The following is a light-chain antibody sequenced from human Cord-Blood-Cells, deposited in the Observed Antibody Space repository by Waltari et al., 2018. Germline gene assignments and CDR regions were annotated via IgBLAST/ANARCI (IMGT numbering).Light chain of an antibody. CDR2: GNS. Sequence: QSVLTQPPSVSGAPGQRVTISCTGSSSNIGPGYDVTCYQQLPGTAPKRLIYGNSNRPSGVPDRFSGSKSGTSASLAITGLQAEDEADYYCQSYDSSLSGSYVFGTGTKVTVL. V-gene: IGLV1-40*01. J-gene: IGLJ1*01. CDR1: SSNIGPGYD. CDR3: QSYDSSLSGSYV.